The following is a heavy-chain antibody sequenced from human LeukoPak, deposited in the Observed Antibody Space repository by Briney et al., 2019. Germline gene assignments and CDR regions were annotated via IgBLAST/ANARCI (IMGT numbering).Heavy chain of an antibody. D-gene: IGHD5-24*01. V-gene: IGHV1-69*04. CDR3: ARDRDGSELGQRDAFDI. Sequence: SVKVSCKASGGTFSSYAISWVRQAPGQGLEWMGRIIPILGIANYAQKFQGRVTITADKSTSTAYMELSSLRSEDTAVYYCARDRDGSELGQRDAFDIWGQGTMVTVSS. CDR2: IIPILGIA. CDR1: GGTFSSYA. J-gene: IGHJ3*02.